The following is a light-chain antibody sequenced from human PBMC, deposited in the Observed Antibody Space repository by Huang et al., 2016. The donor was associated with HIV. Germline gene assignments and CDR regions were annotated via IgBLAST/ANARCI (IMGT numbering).Light chain of an antibody. J-gene: IGKJ1*01. CDR3: QHYNNWPPET. CDR2: DAS. V-gene: IGKV3-15*01. CDR1: QSVRIN. Sequence: EIVMTQSPATLSVSPGERATLSCRASQSVRINLAWYQQNPGQAPRLLIYDASTRATGIPARFSGSGSGTEFTLIISSLQSEDFAVYYCQHYNNWPPETFGQGTKVEI.